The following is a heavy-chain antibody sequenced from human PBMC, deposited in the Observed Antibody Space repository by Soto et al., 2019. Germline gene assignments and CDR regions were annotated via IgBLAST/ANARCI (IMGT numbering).Heavy chain of an antibody. V-gene: IGHV4-34*01. CDR2: INHSGST. D-gene: IGHD3-10*01. Sequence: SETLSLTCAVYGGSFSGYYWSWIRQPPGKGLEWIGEINHSGSTNYNPSLKSRVTISVDTSKNQFSLKLSSVTAADTAVYYCARGYYYGSGSQINYYYGMDVWGQGTMVTVSS. CDR3: ARGYYYGSGSQINYYYGMDV. J-gene: IGHJ6*01. CDR1: GGSFSGYY.